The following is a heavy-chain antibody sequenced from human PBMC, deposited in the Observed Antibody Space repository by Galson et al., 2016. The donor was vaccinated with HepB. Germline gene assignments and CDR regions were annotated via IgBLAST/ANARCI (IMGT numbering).Heavy chain of an antibody. J-gene: IGHJ6*02. V-gene: IGHV3-23*01. CDR3: AKPRDYGDYYGMDV. CDR2: IGGSGSYP. CDR1: GFTFSSYA. D-gene: IGHD4-17*01. Sequence: SLRLSCAASGFTFSSYAMNWVRQTPGKGLEWVSTIGGSGSYPYYADSVKGRFTISRDNSKNTLYLQMNSLRDEDTAVYYCAKPRDYGDYYGMDVWGPGTTVTVSS.